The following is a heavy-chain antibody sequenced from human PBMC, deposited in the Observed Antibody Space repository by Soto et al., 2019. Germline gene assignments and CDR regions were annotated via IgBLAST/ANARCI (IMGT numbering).Heavy chain of an antibody. D-gene: IGHD3-22*01. J-gene: IGHJ4*02. CDR3: ARDNYYDSSGYPDY. CDR1: GFTFSSYA. CDR2: ISYDGSNK. V-gene: IGHV3-30-3*01. Sequence: GGSLRLSCAASGFTFSSYAMHWVRQAPGKGLEWVAVISYDGSNKYYADTVKGRFTSARDNTKNTLYLQMNSLRAEDTAVYYCARDNYYDSSGYPDYWGQGTLVTVSS.